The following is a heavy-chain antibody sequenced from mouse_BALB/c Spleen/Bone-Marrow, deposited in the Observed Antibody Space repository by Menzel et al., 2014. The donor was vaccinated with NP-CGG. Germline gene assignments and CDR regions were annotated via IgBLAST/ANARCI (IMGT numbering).Heavy chain of an antibody. J-gene: IGHJ2*01. V-gene: IGHV7-3*02. CDR2: IRNKANGYTT. CDR3: ARDYNGYFDF. D-gene: IGHD6-1*01. Sequence: EVHLVESGGGLVQPGGSLRLSCTTSGFTFTNYFMTWVRQPPGKALEWLGFIRNKANGYTTEYNPSVKGRFTISRDNSQGIFYLQMSTLSAEDSAIYYCARDYNGYFDFWGQGTTLTVSS. CDR1: GFTFTNYF.